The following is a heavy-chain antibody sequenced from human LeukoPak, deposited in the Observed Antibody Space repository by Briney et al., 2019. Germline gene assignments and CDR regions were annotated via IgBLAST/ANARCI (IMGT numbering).Heavy chain of an antibody. V-gene: IGHV1-2*02. CDR3: ARHGSGLDS. CDR2: INPNSGGT. J-gene: IGHJ4*02. D-gene: IGHD6-25*01. Sequence: ASVKVSCKASGYIFTDSYLHWVRQAPGQGLEWMGWINPNSGGTNHAQKYQTRVTMTRDTSISMVYMELSRLTSDDTAVYYCARHGSGLDSWGQGTLITVSS. CDR1: GYIFTDSY.